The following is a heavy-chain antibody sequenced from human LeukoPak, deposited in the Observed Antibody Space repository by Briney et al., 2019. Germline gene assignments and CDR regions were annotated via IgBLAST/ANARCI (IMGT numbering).Heavy chain of an antibody. CDR3: ARGRYRSAWYDN. J-gene: IGHJ5*02. Sequence: TLRPSLEASGFTFSSYAMHWLRQAPGKGLEYVSAISGNGGSAYYANSVKGRFTISRDNSKNTLYLHMGSLRIEDMAVYYCARGRYRSAWYDNWGQGTLVTVSS. D-gene: IGHD6-19*01. V-gene: IGHV3-64*01. CDR1: GFTFSSYA. CDR2: ISGNGGSA.